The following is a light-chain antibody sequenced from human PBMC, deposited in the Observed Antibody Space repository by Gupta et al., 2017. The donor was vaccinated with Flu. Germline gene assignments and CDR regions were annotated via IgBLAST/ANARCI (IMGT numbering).Light chain of an antibody. CDR3: SSYAGSNTLV. J-gene: IGLJ3*02. CDR2: DVN. CDR1: SGDVGAYTY. V-gene: IGLV2-11*01. Sequence: QSALTQPRSVSGSPGQSVTISCTGSSGDVGAYTYVSWYQQHTGKAPRLILYDVNKRPSGVPDRFSASKSGITASLTISGLQAEDEADYHCSSYAGSNTLVFGGGTKLTVL.